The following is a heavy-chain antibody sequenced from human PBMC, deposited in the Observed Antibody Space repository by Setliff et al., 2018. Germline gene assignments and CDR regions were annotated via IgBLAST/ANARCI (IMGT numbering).Heavy chain of an antibody. Sequence: ASVKVSCKTSGYPFTDYYIHWVRQAPGQGLEWMGRINPNSGATNFAQKFQGRVTMTRDTSISTAYMDLSRLRSDDTAVYYCARGLREDGYNLADYWGQGTLVTVSS. CDR2: INPNSGAT. J-gene: IGHJ4*02. V-gene: IGHV1-2*06. CDR1: GYPFTDYY. CDR3: ARGLREDGYNLADY. D-gene: IGHD5-12*01.